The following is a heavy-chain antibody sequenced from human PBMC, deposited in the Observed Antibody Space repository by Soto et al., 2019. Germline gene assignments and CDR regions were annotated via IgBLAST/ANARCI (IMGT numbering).Heavy chain of an antibody. CDR3: ARRVLGHSSWYNWFDP. Sequence: SETLSLTCTVSGDSITNGDYYWSWIRQPPGKGLEWIGYIYYSGSTDYDPSLKGRVTISVDMSKNQFSLRLSSVTAADTAVYYCARRVLGHSSWYNWFDPWGQGTLVTVTS. J-gene: IGHJ5*02. CDR1: GDSITNGDYY. D-gene: IGHD6-13*01. V-gene: IGHV4-30-4*01. CDR2: IYYSGST.